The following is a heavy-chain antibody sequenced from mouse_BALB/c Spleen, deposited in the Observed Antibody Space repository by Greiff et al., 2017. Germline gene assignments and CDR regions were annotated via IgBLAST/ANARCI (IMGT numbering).Heavy chain of an antibody. V-gene: IGHV1-4*02. Sequence: QVQLKESAAELARPGASVKMSCKASGYTFTSYTMHWVKQRPGQGLEWIGYINPSSGYTEYNQKFKDKTTLTADKSSSTAYMQLSSLTSEDSAVYYCARSYGTDYWGQGTTLTVSS. CDR3: ARSYGTDY. J-gene: IGHJ2*01. CDR1: GYTFTSYT. D-gene: IGHD1-1*01. CDR2: INPSSGYT.